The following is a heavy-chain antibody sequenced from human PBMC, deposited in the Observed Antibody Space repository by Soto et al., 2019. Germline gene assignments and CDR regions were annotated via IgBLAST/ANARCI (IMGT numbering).Heavy chain of an antibody. CDR1: GFTFSAHA. Sequence: QVQLVESGGGVVQPGRSLRLSCAASGFTFSAHAMHWVRQAPGKGLEWVAVISYEGSDKHYADSVRGRFTISRDDSKNTLNLQMNSLRAEDTAVYYCAGGTFRRDDAFDIWGQGTMVTVSS. J-gene: IGHJ3*02. V-gene: IGHV3-30-3*01. CDR3: AGGTFRRDDAFDI. CDR2: ISYEGSDK.